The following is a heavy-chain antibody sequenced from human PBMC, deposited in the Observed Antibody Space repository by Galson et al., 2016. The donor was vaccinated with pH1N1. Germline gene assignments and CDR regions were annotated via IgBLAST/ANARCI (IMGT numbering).Heavy chain of an antibody. J-gene: IGHJ3*01. CDR1: GFTFSSYA. V-gene: IGHV3-23*01. CDR2: ISGSGGYT. CDR3: ARDSLRGSGSPDASDV. Sequence: SLRLSCAASGFTFSSYAMSWVRQAPGKGLEWVSAISGSGGYTYFADSVQGRFTISRDNSKNTLYLQMNTLRAEDTAVYYCARDSLRGSGSPDASDVWGQGTMVTVSS. D-gene: IGHD3-10*02.